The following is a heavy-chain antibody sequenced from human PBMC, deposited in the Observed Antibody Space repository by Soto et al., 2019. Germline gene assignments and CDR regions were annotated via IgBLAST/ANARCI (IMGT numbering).Heavy chain of an antibody. J-gene: IGHJ4*02. CDR1: GHTFTSYG. CDR3: ARALYCSGGSCYFDY. CDR2: ISAYNGNT. D-gene: IGHD2-15*01. V-gene: IGHV1-18*01. Sequence: QVQLVQSGAEVVKPGASVRVSCKTSGHTFTSYGFTWVRQAPGQGLEWMGWISAYNGNTNYAQKFQGRVTMTTDTSTSTGYMELMSLRSDDTAVYYCARALYCSGGSCYFDYWGQGTLVTVSS.